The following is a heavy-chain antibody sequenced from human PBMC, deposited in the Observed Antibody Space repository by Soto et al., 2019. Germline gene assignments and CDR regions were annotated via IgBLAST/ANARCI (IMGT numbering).Heavy chain of an antibody. CDR2: IYYGST. J-gene: IGHJ5*02. Sequence: SETLSLTCTFSGGSISSYYWSLIRQPPGKGLEWIGYIYYGSTYYNPSLKSRVTISVDTSKNQFSLRLSSVTAADTAVYYCARENWGNSNWFDLWGQGTLVTAPQ. V-gene: IGHV4-59*01. D-gene: IGHD3-16*01. CDR3: ARENWGNSNWFDL. CDR1: GGSISSYY.